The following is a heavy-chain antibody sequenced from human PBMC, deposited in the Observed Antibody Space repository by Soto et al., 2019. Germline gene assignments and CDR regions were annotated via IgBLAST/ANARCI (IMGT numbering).Heavy chain of an antibody. CDR1: GFIVSNSY. CDR3: ARGGGVKEPFAY. CDR2: LYSGGAT. Sequence: EVQLVESGGALVQPGGSLRLSCAASGFIVSNSYMSWARQAPGKGLEWVSVLYSGGATHYADSVKGRFTISRDSSRKTLYRQMNGLRGEDTAVYYCARGGGVKEPFAYWGQGTPVTVSS. D-gene: IGHD1-26*01. V-gene: IGHV3-66*01. J-gene: IGHJ4*02.